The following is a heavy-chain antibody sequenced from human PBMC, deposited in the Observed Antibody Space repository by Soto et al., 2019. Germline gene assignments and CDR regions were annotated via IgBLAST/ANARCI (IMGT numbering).Heavy chain of an antibody. Sequence: SETLSLTCTVSGGSISSSSYYWGWIRQPPGKGLEWIGSIYYSGSTYYNPSLKSRVTISVDTSKNQFSLKLSSVTAADTAVYYCARQGHYDSSGYYYRPWGQGTLVTVSS. J-gene: IGHJ5*02. CDR2: IYYSGST. V-gene: IGHV4-39*01. CDR3: ARQGHYDSSGYYYRP. CDR1: GGSISSSSYY. D-gene: IGHD3-22*01.